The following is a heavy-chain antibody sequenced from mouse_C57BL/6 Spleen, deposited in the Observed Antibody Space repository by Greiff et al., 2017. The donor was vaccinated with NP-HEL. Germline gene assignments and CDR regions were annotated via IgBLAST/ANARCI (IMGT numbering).Heavy chain of an antibody. CDR2: ISSGGSYT. CDR3: ARPHWDGDYFDY. CDR1: GFTFSSYG. V-gene: IGHV5-6*01. Sequence: EVQRVESGGDLVKPGGSLKLSCAASGFTFSSYGMSWVRQTPDKRLEWVATISSGGSYTYYPDSVKGRFPISRDKAKNTLYMQMSSLKSEDTAMYYCARPHWDGDYFDYWGQGTTLTVSS. J-gene: IGHJ2*01. D-gene: IGHD4-1*01.